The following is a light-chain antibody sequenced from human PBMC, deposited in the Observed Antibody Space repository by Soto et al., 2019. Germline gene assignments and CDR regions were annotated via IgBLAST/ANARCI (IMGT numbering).Light chain of an antibody. CDR1: QSVSISY. V-gene: IGKV3-20*01. CDR2: GTS. CDR3: QQYSSSMIT. Sequence: EIVLTQSPGTLSLSPGERATLSCRASQSVSISYLAWYQQKHGQAPRLLIYGTSSRETGVPDRFSGSGSGTEFTLTISRLEPEDFEVYYCQQYSSSMITFGQGTRLEIK. J-gene: IGKJ5*01.